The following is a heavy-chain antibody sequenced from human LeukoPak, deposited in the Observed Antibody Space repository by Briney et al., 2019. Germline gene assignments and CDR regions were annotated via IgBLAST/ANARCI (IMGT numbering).Heavy chain of an antibody. Sequence: GESLKISCKGSGYIFTSYWIGWVRQMPGKGLEWMGIIYPGDSDTRYSPSLQGQVTISADKSISTAYLRWSSLKASDTAMYYCARVGVRGVNGRAYFDYWGQGTLVTVSS. D-gene: IGHD3-10*01. CDR1: GYIFTSYW. CDR2: IYPGDSDT. J-gene: IGHJ4*02. CDR3: ARVGVRGVNGRAYFDY. V-gene: IGHV5-51*01.